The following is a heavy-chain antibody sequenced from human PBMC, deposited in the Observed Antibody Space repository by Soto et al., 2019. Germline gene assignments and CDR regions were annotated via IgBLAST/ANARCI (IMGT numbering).Heavy chain of an antibody. CDR3: AREPDCSSTSCYGMDV. Sequence: EVQLVESGGGLVKPGGSLRLSCAASGFTFSSYSMNWVRQAPGKGLEWVSSISSSSSYIYYADSVKGRFTISRDNAKNSLYLQMNSLRAEDTAVYYCAREPDCSSTSCYGMDVWGQGTTVTVSS. CDR1: GFTFSSYS. V-gene: IGHV3-21*01. D-gene: IGHD2-2*01. J-gene: IGHJ6*02. CDR2: ISSSSSYI.